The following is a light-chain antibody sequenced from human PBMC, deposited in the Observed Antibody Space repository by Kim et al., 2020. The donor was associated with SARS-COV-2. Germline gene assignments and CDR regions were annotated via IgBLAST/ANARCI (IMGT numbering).Light chain of an antibody. J-gene: IGLJ2*01. CDR1: KVGGTY. CDR2: QDN. V-gene: IGLV3-1*01. Sequence: SLSPGQTARTACSGDKVGGTYVAWSQQKPGQSPVLVIYQDNKRPSGLPERFAGSNSGNTASLSIGGTQSMDEDDYSGQALDSAIGIFGGGTQLTVL. CDR3: QALDSAIGI.